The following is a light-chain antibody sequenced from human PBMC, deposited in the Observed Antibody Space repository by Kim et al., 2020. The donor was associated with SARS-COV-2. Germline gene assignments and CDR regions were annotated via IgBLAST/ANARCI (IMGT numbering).Light chain of an antibody. Sequence: SAFVGDRVTITCRASQSISSYLTWYQQKPGKAPKLLIYAASTLQSGVPSRFSGSGSGTDFTLTISSLHPEDFATYFCQQLNSYPHTFGQGTKLEI. V-gene: IGKV1-9*01. CDR1: QSISSY. CDR2: AAS. CDR3: QQLNSYPHT. J-gene: IGKJ2*01.